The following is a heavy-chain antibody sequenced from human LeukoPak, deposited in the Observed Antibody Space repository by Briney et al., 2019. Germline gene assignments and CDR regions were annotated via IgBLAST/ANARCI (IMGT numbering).Heavy chain of an antibody. CDR3: ARDLEFFDP. Sequence: PSETLSLTCTGSGGSISRHYWSWIRQPPGKGLEWIGYIYYSGSTNYNPSLKSRVTISVDTSKNQLSLKLSSVTAADTAVYYCARDLEFFDPWGLGTLVTVSS. CDR2: IYYSGST. CDR1: GGSISRHY. D-gene: IGHD3-10*01. V-gene: IGHV4-59*11. J-gene: IGHJ5*02.